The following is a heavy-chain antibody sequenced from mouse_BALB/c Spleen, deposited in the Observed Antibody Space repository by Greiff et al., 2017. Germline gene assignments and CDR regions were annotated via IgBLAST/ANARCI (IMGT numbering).Heavy chain of an antibody. CDR2: IRSKSNNYAT. V-gene: IGHV10-1*02. CDR3: VRGGYDYDDFDY. J-gene: IGHJ2*01. D-gene: IGHD2-4*01. Sequence: EVKLVESGGGLVQPKGSLKLSCAASGFTFNTYAMNWVRQAPGKGLEWVARIRSKSNNYATYYADSVKDRFTISRDDSQSMLYLQMNNLKTEDTAMYYCVRGGYDYDDFDYWGQGTTLTVSS. CDR1: GFTFNTYA.